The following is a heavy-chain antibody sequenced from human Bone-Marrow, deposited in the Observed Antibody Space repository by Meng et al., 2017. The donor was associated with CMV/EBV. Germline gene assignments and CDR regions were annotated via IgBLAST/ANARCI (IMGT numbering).Heavy chain of an antibody. CDR2: ISWNSGSI. CDR3: ARVYSYGDYYFDY. D-gene: IGHD5-18*01. Sequence: GGSLRLSCAASGFTFDDYAMHWVRQAPGKGLEWVSGISWNSGSIGYADSVKGRFTISRDNAKNSLYLQMNSLRAEDTALYYCARVYSYGDYYFDYWGQGTLVTVSS. J-gene: IGHJ4*02. V-gene: IGHV3-9*01. CDR1: GFTFDDYA.